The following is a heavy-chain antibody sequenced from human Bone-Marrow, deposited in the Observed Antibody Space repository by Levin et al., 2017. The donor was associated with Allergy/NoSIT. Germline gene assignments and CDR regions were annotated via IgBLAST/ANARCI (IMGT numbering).Heavy chain of an antibody. CDR2: ISWNSGYI. CDR3: ARDRGIRIKYYYGMDV. V-gene: IGHV3-9*01. J-gene: IGHJ6*02. CDR1: GFTFDDHA. D-gene: IGHD3-10*01. Sequence: GGSLRLSCAASGFTFDDHAMHWVRQAPGKGLEWVSGISWNSGYIGYADSVKGRFTISRDNAKNSLYLQMNSLRSEDTALYYCARDRGIRIKYYYGMDVWGQGTAVTVSS.